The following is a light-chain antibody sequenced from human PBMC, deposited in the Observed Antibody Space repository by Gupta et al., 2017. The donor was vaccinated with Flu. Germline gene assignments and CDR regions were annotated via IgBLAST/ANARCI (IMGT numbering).Light chain of an antibody. CDR2: GAS. CDR3: QQYNDWFMYT. Sequence: DIVMTQSPTTLSVSPGERATLSCRASQSVNSDLAWYQQKPGQAPRLLIYGASTRATDIPARFSASGFGTEFTLTISSLQSEDFAVYYCQQYNDWFMYTFGQGTKLKIK. J-gene: IGKJ2*01. CDR1: QSVNSD. V-gene: IGKV3-15*01.